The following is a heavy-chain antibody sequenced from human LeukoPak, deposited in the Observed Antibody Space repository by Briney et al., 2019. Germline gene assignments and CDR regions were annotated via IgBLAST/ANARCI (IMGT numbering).Heavy chain of an antibody. CDR1: GCTFSSSS. CDR2: IKEDGSTH. V-gene: IGHV3-7*01. Sequence: GGSLTLSCAASGCTFSSSSWTWVRQAPGKGLEWMANIKEDGSTHYYLESVKGRFNISRDNAKNSLYLQMNSLRVEDTSVYYCGRWRTTFDPWGRGMLVTVSS. J-gene: IGHJ5*02. CDR3: GRWRTTFDP. D-gene: IGHD4-23*01.